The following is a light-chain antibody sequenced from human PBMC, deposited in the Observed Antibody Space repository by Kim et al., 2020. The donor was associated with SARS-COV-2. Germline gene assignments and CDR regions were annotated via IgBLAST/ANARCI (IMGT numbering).Light chain of an antibody. CDR1: NIGSKN. J-gene: IGLJ1*01. CDR2: YDS. V-gene: IGLV3-21*04. Sequence: SYELTQPPSVSVAPGKTARITCEENNIGSKNVHWYQQKPGQAPVLVIYYDSDRPSGIPERFSASNSANTATLTISRVEVGDEADYYCQVWDSSSDHYVFGTGTKVTVL. CDR3: QVWDSSSDHYV.